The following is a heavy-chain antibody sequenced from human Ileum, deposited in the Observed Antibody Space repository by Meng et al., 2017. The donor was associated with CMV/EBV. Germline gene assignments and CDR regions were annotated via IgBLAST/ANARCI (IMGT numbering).Heavy chain of an antibody. D-gene: IGHD2-21*01. CDR1: GFTFSSYE. CDR3: TRETSSCGGDCFDY. J-gene: IGHJ4*02. Sequence: GGSLRLSCTVSGFTFSSYEFNWMRQAPGKGLEWISYIDNTGLSTYYAESVRGRFTVSRDNAQNTLYLQMNSLRAEDTVVYHCTRETSSCGGDCFDYWGQGALVTVSS. CDR2: IDNTGLST. V-gene: IGHV3-48*03.